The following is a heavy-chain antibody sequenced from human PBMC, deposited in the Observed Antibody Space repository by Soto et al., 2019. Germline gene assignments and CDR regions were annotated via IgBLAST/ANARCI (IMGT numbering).Heavy chain of an antibody. J-gene: IGHJ5*02. Sequence: PSETLSLTCAVYCGSFSGYYWSWIRQPPGKGLEWIGEINHSGSTNYNPSLKSRVTISVDTSKNQFSLKLSSVTAADTAVYYCARGDDSSSWYGGHWFDPWGQGTLVTGSS. CDR1: CGSFSGYY. CDR3: ARGDDSSSWYGGHWFDP. V-gene: IGHV4-34*01. CDR2: INHSGST. D-gene: IGHD6-13*01.